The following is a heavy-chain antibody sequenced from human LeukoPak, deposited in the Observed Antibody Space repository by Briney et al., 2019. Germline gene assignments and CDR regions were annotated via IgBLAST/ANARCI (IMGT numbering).Heavy chain of an antibody. D-gene: IGHD3-9*01. V-gene: IGHV4-31*03. CDR2: IYYTGST. CDR3: ARAVGYDILTGYSRGWFFDL. Sequence: SQTLSLTCTVSGASISSGNSYWTWIRQHPGKGLAWIGYIYYTGSTYYNPSLKSRLGISVDTSKNQFSLKLTSVTAADTAVYYCARAVGYDILTGYSRGWFFDLWGRGTLVTVSS. CDR1: GASISSGNSY. J-gene: IGHJ2*01.